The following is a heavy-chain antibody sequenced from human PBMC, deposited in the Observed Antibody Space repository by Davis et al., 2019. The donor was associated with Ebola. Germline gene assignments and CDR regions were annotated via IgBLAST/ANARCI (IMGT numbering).Heavy chain of an antibody. V-gene: IGHV3-48*03. D-gene: IGHD6-13*01. J-gene: IGHJ4*02. CDR2: ISSSGSTI. Sequence: GESLKISCAASGFTFNSYEMSWVRQAPGKGLEWVSYISSSGSTIYYADSVKGRFTISRDNAKNSLYLQMNSLRVEDTAVYYCATRGSSREFDYWGQGTLVSVS. CDR3: ATRGSSREFDY. CDR1: GFTFNSYE.